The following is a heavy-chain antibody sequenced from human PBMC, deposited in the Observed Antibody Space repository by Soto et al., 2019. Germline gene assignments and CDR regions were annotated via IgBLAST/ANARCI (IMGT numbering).Heavy chain of an antibody. CDR3: ASTPYYDFWSGYSHFDY. CDR1: GVTISRGEYY. Sequence: SATLSLTCAVSGVTISRGEYYLSWIRPPPGTGLEWIGYIYYSGSTYYNPSLKSRVTVSVDTSKNQFSLKLSSVTAADTAVYYCASTPYYDFWSGYSHFDYWGQPNRVTVS. D-gene: IGHD3-3*01. J-gene: IGHJ4*02. CDR2: IYYSGST. V-gene: IGHV4-30-4*01.